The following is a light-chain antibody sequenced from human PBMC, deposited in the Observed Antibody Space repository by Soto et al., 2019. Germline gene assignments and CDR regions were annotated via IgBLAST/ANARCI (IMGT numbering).Light chain of an antibody. V-gene: IGLV1-40*01. CDR3: QSYDSSLSGSEV. Sequence: QSVLTQPPSVSGAPGQRVTISCTGSSSNIGAGHDVHWYQQLPGTAPKLLIYGNGNRPSGVPERFSGSKSGTSASLAITGLQAEDEADYYRQSYDSSLSGSEVFGTGTKVTVL. CDR2: GNG. J-gene: IGLJ1*01. CDR1: SSNIGAGHD.